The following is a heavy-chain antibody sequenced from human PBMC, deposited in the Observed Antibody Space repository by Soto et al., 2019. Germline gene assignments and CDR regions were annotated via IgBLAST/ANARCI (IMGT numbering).Heavy chain of an antibody. D-gene: IGHD3-10*01. V-gene: IGHV3-66*01. CDR3: ARVPLDVTMVRGSAWYYFDY. Sequence: GGSLRLSCAASGFTVSSNYMSWVRQAPGKGLEWVSVIYSGGSTYYADSVKGRFTISRDNSKNTLYLQMNSLRAEDTAVYYCARVPLDVTMVRGSAWYYFDYWGQGTLVTVSS. CDR1: GFTVSSNY. CDR2: IYSGGST. J-gene: IGHJ4*02.